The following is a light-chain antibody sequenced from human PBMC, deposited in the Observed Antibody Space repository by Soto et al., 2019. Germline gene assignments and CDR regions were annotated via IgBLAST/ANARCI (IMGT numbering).Light chain of an antibody. Sequence: EIVLTQSPATLSLSPGERATLSCRASQGVSSYLAWYQQKPGQAPRLLIYDASNRATGIPDRFSGSGSGTDFTLTISSLEPEDFAVYYCQQRSNWPPWTFGQGTKVEIK. CDR2: DAS. V-gene: IGKV3-11*01. CDR1: QGVSSY. CDR3: QQRSNWPPWT. J-gene: IGKJ1*01.